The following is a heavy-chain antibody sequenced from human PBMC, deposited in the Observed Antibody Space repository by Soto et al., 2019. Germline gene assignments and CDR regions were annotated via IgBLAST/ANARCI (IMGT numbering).Heavy chain of an antibody. V-gene: IGHV4-31*03. CDR3: ARGGYDYSTAEFDY. CDR2: IYYSGST. J-gene: IGHJ4*02. CDR1: GGSISSGGYY. D-gene: IGHD4-4*01. Sequence: SETLSLTCTVSGGSISSGGYYWSWIRQHPGKGLEWIGYIYYSGSTYYNPSLKSRVTISVDTSKNQFSLKLSSVTAADTAVYYCARGGYDYSTAEFDYWGQGTLDTVSS.